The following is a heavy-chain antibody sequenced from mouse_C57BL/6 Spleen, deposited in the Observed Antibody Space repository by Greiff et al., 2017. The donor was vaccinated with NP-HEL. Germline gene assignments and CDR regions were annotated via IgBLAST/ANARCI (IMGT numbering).Heavy chain of an antibody. V-gene: IGHV5-4*01. CDR2: ISDGGSYT. D-gene: IGHD1-1*01. J-gene: IGHJ2*01. Sequence: VQLKESGGGLVKPGGSLKLSCAASGFTFSSYAMSWVRQTPEKRLEWVATISDGGSYTYYPDNVKGRFTISRDNAKNNLYLQMSHLKSEDTAMYYCARGDYYGSFFDYWGQGTTLTVSS. CDR3: ARGDYYGSFFDY. CDR1: GFTFSSYA.